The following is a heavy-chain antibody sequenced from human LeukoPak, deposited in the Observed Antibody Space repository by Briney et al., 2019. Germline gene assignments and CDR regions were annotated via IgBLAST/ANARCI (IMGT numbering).Heavy chain of an antibody. D-gene: IGHD3-22*01. CDR3: ARVKPNYYDSSAYGTFDI. J-gene: IGHJ3*02. V-gene: IGHV1-46*01. CDR2: INPSGGST. Sequence: ASVKVSCKASGYTFTRYYMYWVRQAPGQGIEWMGIINPSGGSTSYAQKFQGRVTMTRDTSTSTVYMELSSLRSEDTAVYYCARVKPNYYDSSAYGTFDIWGQGTMVTVSS. CDR1: GYTFTRYY.